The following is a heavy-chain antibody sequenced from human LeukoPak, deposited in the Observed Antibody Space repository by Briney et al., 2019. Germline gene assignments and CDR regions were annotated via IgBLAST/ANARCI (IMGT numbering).Heavy chain of an antibody. Sequence: SGGSLRLSCAASGFTFSSYAMSWVRQAPGKGLEWVSAISGSGGSTCYADPVKGRFTISRDNSKNTLYLQMNSLRAEDTAVYYCAKDSGRDYYDSSGYYYPFDYWGQGTLVTVSS. CDR1: GFTFSSYA. CDR3: AKDSGRDYYDSSGYYYPFDY. V-gene: IGHV3-23*01. J-gene: IGHJ4*02. CDR2: ISGSGGST. D-gene: IGHD3-22*01.